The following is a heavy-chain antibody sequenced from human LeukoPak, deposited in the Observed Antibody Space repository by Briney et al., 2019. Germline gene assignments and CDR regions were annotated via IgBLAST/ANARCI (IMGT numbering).Heavy chain of an antibody. D-gene: IGHD5-24*01. CDR1: GYPFTTSW. J-gene: IGHJ4*02. CDR3: PDGRVY. Sequence: GESLKISCQGFGYPFTTSWIGWVRQLPGKGLEWTAIIYAGNSDAKYSPSFQGQVSISTDRSISTAYLHWSSLKASDTAIISHPDGRVYWGQGALVTVSS. V-gene: IGHV5-51*01. CDR2: IYAGNSDA.